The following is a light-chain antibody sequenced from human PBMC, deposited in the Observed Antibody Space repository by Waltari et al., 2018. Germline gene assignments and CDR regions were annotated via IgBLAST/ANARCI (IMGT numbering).Light chain of an antibody. Sequence: SYELTQPPSLSVSPGQTASITCSGDKLGDKYARWYQQKPGQSPVLVIYQDSKRPSGIPERFSGSNSGNTATLTISGTQAMDEADYYCQAWDSSTFYVFGTGTKVTVL. V-gene: IGLV3-1*01. J-gene: IGLJ1*01. CDR2: QDS. CDR1: KLGDKY. CDR3: QAWDSSTFYV.